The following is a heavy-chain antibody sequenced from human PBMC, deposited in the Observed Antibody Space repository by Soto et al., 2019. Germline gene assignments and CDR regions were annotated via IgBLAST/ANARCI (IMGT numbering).Heavy chain of an antibody. CDR3: TTDRFRWFGEFPWFDP. J-gene: IGHJ5*02. D-gene: IGHD3-10*01. Sequence: GGSLRLSCAASGFTFSNAWMSWVRQAPGKGLEWVGRIKSKTDGGTTDYAAPVKGRFTISRDDSKNTLYLQMNSLKTEDTAVYYCTTDRFRWFGEFPWFDPWGQGTLVTVSS. CDR1: GFTFSNAW. V-gene: IGHV3-15*01. CDR2: IKSKTDGGTT.